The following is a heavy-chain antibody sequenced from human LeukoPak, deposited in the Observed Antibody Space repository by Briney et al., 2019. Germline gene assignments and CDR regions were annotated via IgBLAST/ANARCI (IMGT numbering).Heavy chain of an antibody. Sequence: PGGSLRLSCAASGFTFSSYAMGWVRQAPGKGLAWVSAISGSGGSTYYADSVKGRFTISRDNSKNTLYLQMNSLRAEDTAVYYCAKDTGLRVAIDYWGQGTLVTVSS. CDR1: GFTFSSYA. D-gene: IGHD5-12*01. CDR2: ISGSGGST. CDR3: AKDTGLRVAIDY. V-gene: IGHV3-23*01. J-gene: IGHJ4*02.